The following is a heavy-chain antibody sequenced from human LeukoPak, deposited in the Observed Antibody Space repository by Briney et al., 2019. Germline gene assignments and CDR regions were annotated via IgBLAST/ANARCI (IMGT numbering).Heavy chain of an antibody. J-gene: IGHJ3*02. Sequence: GGSLRLSCAASGFIFSDYILDWVRQAPGKGLEWVGRIRRGSNGYTTEYAASVKGRFIISRDDSKSSLYLTMNSLKTEDTAVHHCARDGGDAIYSAFDIWGQGTMVTVSS. CDR1: GFIFSDYI. V-gene: IGHV3-72*01. D-gene: IGHD3-16*01. CDR3: ARDGGDAIYSAFDI. CDR2: IRRGSNGYTT.